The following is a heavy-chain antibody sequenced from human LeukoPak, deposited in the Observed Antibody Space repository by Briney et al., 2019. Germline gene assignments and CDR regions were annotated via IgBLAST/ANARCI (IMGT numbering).Heavy chain of an antibody. Sequence: SGGSLRLSCAASGFTFSSYAMSWVRQAPGKGLEWVSAISGSGGSTYYADSVKGRFTISRDNSKNTLYLQMNSLRAEDTAVYYCAKDAVAAISSMWLVHPYYFDYWGQGTLVTVSS. CDR2: ISGSGGST. CDR3: AKDAVAAISSMWLVHPYYFDY. V-gene: IGHV3-23*01. CDR1: GFTFSSYA. D-gene: IGHD2-15*01. J-gene: IGHJ4*02.